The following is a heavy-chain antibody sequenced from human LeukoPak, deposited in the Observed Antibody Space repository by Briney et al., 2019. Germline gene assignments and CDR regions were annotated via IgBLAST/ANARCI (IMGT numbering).Heavy chain of an antibody. Sequence: ASVKVSCKASGYTFTGYYMHWVRHAPGQGLGRMGWINPNSGGTNYAQKFQGRVTMTRDTSISTAYMELSRLRSDDTAVYSCARVVVAATRWFDPWGQGTLVTVSS. J-gene: IGHJ5*02. D-gene: IGHD2-15*01. CDR2: INPNSGGT. V-gene: IGHV1-2*02. CDR3: ARVVVAATRWFDP. CDR1: GYTFTGYY.